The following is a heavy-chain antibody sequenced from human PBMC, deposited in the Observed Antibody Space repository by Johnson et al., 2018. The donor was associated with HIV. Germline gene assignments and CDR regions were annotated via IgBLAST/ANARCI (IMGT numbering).Heavy chain of an antibody. CDR3: ARKGPTSGRADACDL. CDR1: GFTSSTSV. V-gene: IGHV3-30*04. Sequence: QVQLVESGGGVVRPGGSLRLSCAASGFTSSTSVLHWVRQAPGKGLEWVSVISHDASHIFYADSVTGRFTISKDDSKNTVYLQMNSLRAKDTAVYYCARKGPTSGRADACDLGGQGTMVTVSS. J-gene: IGHJ3*01. CDR2: ISHDASHI.